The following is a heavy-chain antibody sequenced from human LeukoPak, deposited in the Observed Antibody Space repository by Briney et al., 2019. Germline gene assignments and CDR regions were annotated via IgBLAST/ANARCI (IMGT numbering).Heavy chain of an antibody. Sequence: GGSLRLSCAASGFTLSSYSMHWVRQAPGKGLEWVAVIWYDGSNKYYADSVKGRFTISRDNSKNTLYLQMNSLRAEDTAVYYCARRGDGGRSFDYWGQGTLVTVSS. D-gene: IGHD4-23*01. CDR3: ARRGDGGRSFDY. CDR2: IWYDGSNK. CDR1: GFTLSSYS. V-gene: IGHV3-33*08. J-gene: IGHJ4*02.